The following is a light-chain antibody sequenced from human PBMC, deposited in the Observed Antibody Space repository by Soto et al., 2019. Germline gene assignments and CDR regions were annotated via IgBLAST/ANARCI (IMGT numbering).Light chain of an antibody. CDR2: DAS. J-gene: IGKJ1*01. V-gene: IGKV3-11*01. CDR1: QSVSSY. Sequence: EIVLTQPPATLSLSPGDIATLSCRASQSVSSYLAWYKQKPGQAPRLLIYDASNRATGIPARFSGSGSGTDFTLTISSLEPEDFAVYYCQQYGSSGTLGQGTKVDIK. CDR3: QQYGSSGT.